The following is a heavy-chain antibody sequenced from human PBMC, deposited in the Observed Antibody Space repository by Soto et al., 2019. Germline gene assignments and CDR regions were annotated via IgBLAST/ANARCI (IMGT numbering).Heavy chain of an antibody. CDR2: INAGNGNT. CDR1: GYTFTGYA. J-gene: IGHJ4*02. D-gene: IGHD6-19*01. CDR3: ARAVAVAADFDY. V-gene: IGHV1-3*01. Sequence: ASVKVSCKASGYTFTGYAMHWARQAPGQRLEWMGWINAGNGNTKYSQKFQGRVTITRDTSASTAYMELSSPRSEDTAVYYCARAVAVAADFDYWGQGTLVTVSS.